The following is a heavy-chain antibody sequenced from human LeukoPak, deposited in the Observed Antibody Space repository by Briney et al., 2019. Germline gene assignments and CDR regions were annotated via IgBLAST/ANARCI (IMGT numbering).Heavy chain of an antibody. V-gene: IGHV4-39*07. J-gene: IGHJ5*02. Sequence: SETLSLTCTVSGGSISSSSYYWGWIRQPPGKGLEWIGSIYYSGTTYYNPSLKSRVIISVDMSKNQFSLKLSSVTAADTAIYYCVKDPIVGATVDYNWLDPWGQGTRVTVSS. CDR2: IYYSGTT. D-gene: IGHD1-26*01. CDR1: GGSISSSSYY. CDR3: VKDPIVGATVDYNWLDP.